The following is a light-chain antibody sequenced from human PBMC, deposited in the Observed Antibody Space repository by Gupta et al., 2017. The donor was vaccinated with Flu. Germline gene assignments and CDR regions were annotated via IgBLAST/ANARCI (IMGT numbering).Light chain of an antibody. CDR3: SSDTSSSSV. V-gene: IGLV2-14*01. Sequence: QSALTQPASVSGSPGQSITISCPGTSRDVGGDNYVSWYQQPQGKAPKPMIYEVSTRPSGVSNRFSGSKSGTTAPLTISGLQAEDEDDYYCSSDTSSSSVFGGGTKLTVL. CDR2: EVS. CDR1: SRDVGGDNY. J-gene: IGLJ3*02.